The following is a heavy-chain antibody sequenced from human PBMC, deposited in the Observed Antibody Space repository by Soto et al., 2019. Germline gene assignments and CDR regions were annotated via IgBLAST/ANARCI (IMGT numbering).Heavy chain of an antibody. V-gene: IGHV3-30-3*01. CDR1: GFTFSSYA. J-gene: IGHJ4*02. CDR2: ISYDGSNK. Sequence: GGSLRLSCAASGFTFSSYAMHWVRQAPGKGLEWVAVISYDGSNKYYADSVKGRFTISRDNSKNTLYLQMNSLRAEDTAVYYCARDEGVAVAGFFDYWGQGTLVTVS. D-gene: IGHD6-19*01. CDR3: ARDEGVAVAGFFDY.